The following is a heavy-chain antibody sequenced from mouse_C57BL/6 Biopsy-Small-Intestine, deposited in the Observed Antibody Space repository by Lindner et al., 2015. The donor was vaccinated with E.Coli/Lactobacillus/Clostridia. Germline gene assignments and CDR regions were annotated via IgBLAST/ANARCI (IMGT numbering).Heavy chain of an antibody. CDR1: GYTFTSYG. V-gene: IGHV1-81*01. J-gene: IGHJ3*01. CDR2: IYPRSGNT. CDR3: ARRDDYVPFAY. Sequence: QLQESGAELAGPGASVKLSCKASGYTFTSYGISWVKQRTGQGLEWIGEIYPRSGNTYYNEKFKGKATLTADKSSSTAYMELCSLTSEDSAVYFCARRDDYVPFAYWGQGTLVTVSA. D-gene: IGHD2-4*01.